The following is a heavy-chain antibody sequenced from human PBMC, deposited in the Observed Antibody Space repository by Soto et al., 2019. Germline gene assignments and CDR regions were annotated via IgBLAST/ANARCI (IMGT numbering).Heavy chain of an antibody. CDR2: IYISGST. CDR1: NDSVSSYY. Sequence: SETLSLTCTVSNDSVSSYYWSWIRQPPGKGLEWIGYIYISGSTNYNPSLKSRVTISVDTSKNQFSLKLRSVTAADTAVYYCARGVLRYYYYGMDVWVQGTTVTVSS. J-gene: IGHJ6*02. CDR3: ARGVLRYYYYGMDV. V-gene: IGHV4-59*02.